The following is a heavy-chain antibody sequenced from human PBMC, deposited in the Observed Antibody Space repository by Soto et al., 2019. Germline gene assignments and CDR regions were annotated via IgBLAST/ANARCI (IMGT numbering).Heavy chain of an antibody. V-gene: IGHV3-43*01. CDR2: ITWNGVNT. Sequence: PGGSLRLSCAASGFRFDDYNMHWVRQAPGKGLEWVSLITWNGVNTYYADSVKGRFTISRDGTTQSVSLQMTGLKSEDTGLYYCARENLSFGSALDVWGQGTTVTVSS. J-gene: IGHJ6*02. CDR3: ARENLSFGSALDV. D-gene: IGHD3-3*01. CDR1: GFRFDDYN.